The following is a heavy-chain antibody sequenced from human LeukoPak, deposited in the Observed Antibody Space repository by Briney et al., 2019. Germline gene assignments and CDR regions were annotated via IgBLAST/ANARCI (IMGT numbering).Heavy chain of an antibody. CDR1: GYTFTGYY. J-gene: IGHJ6*03. CDR2: INPNSGGT. D-gene: IGHD6-6*01. V-gene: IGHV1-2*02. Sequence: ASVKVSRKASGYTFTGYYMHWVRQAPGQGLEWMGWINPNSGGTNYAQKFQGRVTMTRDTSISTAYMELSRLRSDDTAVYYCARAGDYSSSFSYMDVWGKGTTVTVSS. CDR3: ARAGDYSSSFSYMDV.